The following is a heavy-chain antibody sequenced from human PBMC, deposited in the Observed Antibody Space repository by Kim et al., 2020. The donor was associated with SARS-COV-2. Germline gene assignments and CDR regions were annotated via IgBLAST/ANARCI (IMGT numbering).Heavy chain of an antibody. Sequence: ASVKVSCRTSGYTFTNHGVHWVRQAPGQRLEWMGWIKVADGETKYSQRFQGRVTITRDTFARMVYMDLSRLTSEDTAMYYCAKSGSSPPGNWFDFWGLGALVTVSS. CDR3: AKSGSSPPGNWFDF. D-gene: IGHD5-12*01. V-gene: IGHV1-3*01. CDR2: IKVADGET. J-gene: IGHJ5*01. CDR1: GYTFTNHG.